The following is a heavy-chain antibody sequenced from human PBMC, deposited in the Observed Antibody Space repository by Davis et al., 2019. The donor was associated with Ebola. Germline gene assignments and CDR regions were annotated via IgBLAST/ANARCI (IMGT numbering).Heavy chain of an antibody. CDR1: GYTFTSYA. Sequence: ASVKVSCKASGYTFTSYAMHWVRQAPGQRLEWMGWINAGNGNTKYSQKFQGRVTITRDTSASTAYMELSSLRSEDTAVYYCARDPYSGYDYYYYGMDVWGQGTTVTVSS. CDR2: INAGNGNT. CDR3: ARDPYSGYDYYYYGMDV. V-gene: IGHV1-3*01. J-gene: IGHJ6*02. D-gene: IGHD5-12*01.